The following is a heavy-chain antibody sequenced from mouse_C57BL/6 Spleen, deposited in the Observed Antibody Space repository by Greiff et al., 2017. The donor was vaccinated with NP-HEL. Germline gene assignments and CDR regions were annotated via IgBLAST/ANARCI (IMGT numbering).Heavy chain of an antibody. J-gene: IGHJ1*03. D-gene: IGHD4-1*01. Sequence: EVKLVESGGDLVKPGGSLKLSCAASGFTFSSYGMSWVRQTPDKRLEWVATISSGGSYTYYPDSVKGRFTISRDNAKNTLYLQMSSLKSEDTAMYYCARQELTGDWYFDVWGTGTTVTVSS. CDR1: GFTFSSYG. CDR2: ISSGGSYT. CDR3: ARQELTGDWYFDV. V-gene: IGHV5-6*02.